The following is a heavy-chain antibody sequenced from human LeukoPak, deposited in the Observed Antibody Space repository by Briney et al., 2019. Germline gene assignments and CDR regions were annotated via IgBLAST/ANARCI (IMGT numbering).Heavy chain of an antibody. J-gene: IGHJ4*02. V-gene: IGHV3-7*03. CDR1: AFIFSGHW. CDR3: AKDLHY. Sequence: GGSLRLSCEGSAFIFSGHWMNWVRQTPGKGLEWVASIKEDGGERQYVDSVKGRFTISRDNSKNSLYLQMNSLRTEDTALYYCAKDLHYWGQGTLVTVSS. CDR2: IKEDGGER.